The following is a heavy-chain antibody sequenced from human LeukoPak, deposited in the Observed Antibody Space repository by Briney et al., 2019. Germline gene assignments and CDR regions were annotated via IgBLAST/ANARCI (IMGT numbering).Heavy chain of an antibody. CDR1: GASISSYY. Sequence: PSETLSLTCTASGASISSYYWSWIRQPPGKGREWIGLISSSGNTKYNPSLKSRVTISGDTSKNQFSLKVTSVTAADTAVYYCARGGLTAKDAFDIWGQGATVTVSS. V-gene: IGHV4-59*01. CDR3: ARGGLTAKDAFDI. J-gene: IGHJ3*02. D-gene: IGHD2-21*02. CDR2: ISSSGNT.